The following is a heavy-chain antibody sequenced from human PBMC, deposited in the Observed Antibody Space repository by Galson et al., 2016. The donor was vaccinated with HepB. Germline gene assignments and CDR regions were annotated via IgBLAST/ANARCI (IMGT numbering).Heavy chain of an antibody. CDR2: IWYDGSNN. CDR1: GFTFSSYG. D-gene: IGHD3-10*01. V-gene: IGHV3-33*01. CDR3: ARVSGESGPDY. Sequence: SLRLSCAVSGFTFSSYGMHWVRQAPGKGLEWVAVIWYDGSNNYYADSVKGRFTISRDNSKNTLYLQMNSLRAEGTAVYYCARVSGESGPDYWGQGTLVTVSS. J-gene: IGHJ4*02.